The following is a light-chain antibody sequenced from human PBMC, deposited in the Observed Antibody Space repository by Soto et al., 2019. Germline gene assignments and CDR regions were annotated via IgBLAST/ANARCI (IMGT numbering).Light chain of an antibody. CDR2: GAS. J-gene: IGKJ4*01. V-gene: IGKV3-15*01. Sequence: IVLTQSPGTLSLSPGERATLSCRASQSVSRSYLAWYKQKHGQAPRLLIYGASTRATSFPARFSGIGSGTEFTLTINSMQSEDFAVDDCQQYNSWVTFGGGTKVDIK. CDR3: QQYNSWVT. CDR1: QSVSRSY.